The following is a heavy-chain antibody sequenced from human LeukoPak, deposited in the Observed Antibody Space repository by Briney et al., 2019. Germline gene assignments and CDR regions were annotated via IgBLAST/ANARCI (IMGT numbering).Heavy chain of an antibody. V-gene: IGHV3-23*01. CDR1: GFTFSTYA. CDR3: ARFGMDAAIDH. Sequence: GGSLRLSCAASGFTFSTYAMSWVRQAPGKGLEWVSAISGSGGYYADSVRGRFTISRDNSKNTLYLQMDSLRAEDTAVYYCARFGMDAAIDHWGQGTLVTVSS. CDR2: ISGSGG. D-gene: IGHD2-15*01. J-gene: IGHJ4*02.